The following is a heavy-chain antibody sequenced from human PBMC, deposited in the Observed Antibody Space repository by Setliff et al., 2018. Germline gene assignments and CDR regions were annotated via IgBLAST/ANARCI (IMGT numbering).Heavy chain of an antibody. CDR3: VRDRTAYSYGLDV. V-gene: IGHV4-34*01. Sequence: ASETLSLTCTVYGASFSDYYWGWIRQPPGKGLEWIAEINHSGSTNYNPSLKSRVTISVDTSKNQFALNLSSVTAADTAVYYCVRDRTAYSYGLDVWGQGTTVTVSS. D-gene: IGHD5-18*01. CDR1: GASFSDYY. J-gene: IGHJ6*02. CDR2: INHSGST.